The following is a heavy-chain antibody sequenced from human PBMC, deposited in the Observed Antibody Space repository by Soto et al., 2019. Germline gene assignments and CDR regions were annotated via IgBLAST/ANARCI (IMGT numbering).Heavy chain of an antibody. Sequence: PETLSLTCSVSGGTISCYYWTWIRQPAGKGLEWIGRIYSSGNTNYNPSLQSRVTMSLDTSNNQFSLRLTSVTAADTAVYYCARGQRFSDWFDPWGQGTLVTVSS. J-gene: IGHJ5*02. D-gene: IGHD3-3*01. CDR3: ARGQRFSDWFDP. CDR2: IYSSGNT. V-gene: IGHV4-4*07. CDR1: GGTISCYY.